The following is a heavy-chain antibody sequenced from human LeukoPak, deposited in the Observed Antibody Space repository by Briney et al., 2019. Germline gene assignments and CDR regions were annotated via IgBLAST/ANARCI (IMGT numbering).Heavy chain of an antibody. V-gene: IGHV3-30*03. J-gene: IGHJ4*02. CDR1: GFTFSSYG. CDR2: ISYDGSNK. D-gene: IGHD3-22*01. CDR3: ARAYYDSSGYDGYFDY. Sequence: GGSLRLSCAASGFTFSSYGMHWVRQAPGKGLEWVAVISYDGSNKYYADSVKGRFTISRDNSKNTLYLQMNSLRAEDTAVYYCARAYYDSSGYDGYFDYWGQGTLVTVSS.